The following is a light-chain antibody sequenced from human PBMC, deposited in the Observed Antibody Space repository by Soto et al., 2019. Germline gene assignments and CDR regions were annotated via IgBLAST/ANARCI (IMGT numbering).Light chain of an antibody. J-gene: IGKJ2*01. CDR1: QSVSSN. CDR3: QQYNNWPPTFP. CDR2: GAF. Sequence: EIVMTQSPATLSVSPGERATLSCRASQSVSSNLAWYQQKPGQAPRLLIYGAFTRATGIPARFSGSGSGTEFTLTISSLQSEDFAVYYCQQYNNWPPTFPFGQGTKLEIK. V-gene: IGKV3-15*01.